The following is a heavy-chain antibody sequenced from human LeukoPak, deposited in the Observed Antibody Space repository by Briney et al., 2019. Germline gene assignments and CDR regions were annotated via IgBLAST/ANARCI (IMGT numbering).Heavy chain of an antibody. J-gene: IGHJ4*02. V-gene: IGHV1-46*01. Sequence: ASVKVSCKASGYTFTSYYMHWVRQAPGQGLEWMGIINPSGGSTSYAQKLQGRVTMTTDTSTSTAYMELRSLRSDDTAVYYCARDHIVGATRDWGQGTLVTVSS. CDR1: GYTFTSYY. CDR2: INPSGGST. D-gene: IGHD1-26*01. CDR3: ARDHIVGATRD.